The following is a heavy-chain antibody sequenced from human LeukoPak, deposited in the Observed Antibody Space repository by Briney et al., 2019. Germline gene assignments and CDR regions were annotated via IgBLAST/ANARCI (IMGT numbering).Heavy chain of an antibody. Sequence: SETLSLTCTVSGGSISSSSYYWGWIRQPPGKGLEWIGSIYYSGSTYYNPSLKSRVTISVDTSKNQFSLKLSSVTAADTAVYYCARWGIAAAVGYWGQGTLVTVSS. CDR3: ARWGIAAAVGY. V-gene: IGHV4-39*07. D-gene: IGHD6-13*01. J-gene: IGHJ4*02. CDR2: IYYSGST. CDR1: GGSISSSSYY.